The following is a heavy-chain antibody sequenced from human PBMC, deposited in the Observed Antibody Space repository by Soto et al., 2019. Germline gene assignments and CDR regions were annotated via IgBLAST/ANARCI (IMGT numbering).Heavy chain of an antibody. V-gene: IGHV4-59*01. J-gene: IGHJ5*02. D-gene: IGHD3-16*02. Sequence: SETLSLTCTVSGGSISTYYWSWVRQPPGKGLEWIGYVYYSGSTNYNPSLKSRVTISVDTSKNQFSLKLSSVTAADTAVYYCARAPPAQYDYIWGSYRLPWFDPWGQGTLVTVSS. CDR3: ARAPPAQYDYIWGSYRLPWFDP. CDR1: GGSISTYY. CDR2: VYYSGST.